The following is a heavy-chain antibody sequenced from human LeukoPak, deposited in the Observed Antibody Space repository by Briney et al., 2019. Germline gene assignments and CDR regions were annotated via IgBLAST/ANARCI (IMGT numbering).Heavy chain of an antibody. D-gene: IGHD5-18*01. J-gene: IGHJ5*02. CDR2: IYTSGST. CDR3: ARVMTRGYSYGCRWFDP. V-gene: IGHV4-4*07. Sequence: PSETLSLTCTVSGGSISSYYWSWIRQAAGKGLEWIGRIYTSGSTNYNPSLKSRVTMSVDTSKNQFSLKLSSVTAADTAVYYCARVMTRGYSYGCRWFDPWGQGTLVTLSS. CDR1: GGSISSYY.